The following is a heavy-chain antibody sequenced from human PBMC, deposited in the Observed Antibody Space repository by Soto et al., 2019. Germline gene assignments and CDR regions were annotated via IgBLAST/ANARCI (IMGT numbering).Heavy chain of an antibody. CDR3: ARSSNLYYYYYGMDV. V-gene: IGHV5-51*01. Sequence: GEALKISCKGSGCSFTSYWIGWVRQMPGKGLEWMGIIYPGDSDTRYSPSFQGQVTISADKSISTAYLQWSSLKASDTAMYYCARSSNLYYYYYGMDVWGQGTTVTVSS. J-gene: IGHJ6*02. CDR1: GCSFTSYW. CDR2: IYPGDSDT.